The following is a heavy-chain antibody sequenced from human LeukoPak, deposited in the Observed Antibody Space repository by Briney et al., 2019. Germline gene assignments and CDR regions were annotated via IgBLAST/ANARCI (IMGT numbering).Heavy chain of an antibody. CDR1: GFTVSRNY. V-gene: IGHV3-66*01. Sequence: PGGSLRLSCAASGFTVSRNYMSWVRQAPGKGLECVSVIYSGGGTYYAAAVNGRFTISRDNSKNTLYLQMNSLRAEDTAVYYCARLYWGSGFDYWGQGTLVTVSS. J-gene: IGHJ4*02. CDR3: ARLYWGSGFDY. CDR2: IYSGGGT. D-gene: IGHD2-8*02.